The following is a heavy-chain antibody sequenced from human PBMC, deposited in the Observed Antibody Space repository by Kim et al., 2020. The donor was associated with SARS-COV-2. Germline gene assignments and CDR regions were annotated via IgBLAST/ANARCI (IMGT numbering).Heavy chain of an antibody. CDR2: THYSGST. J-gene: IGHJ4*02. Sequence: SETLSLTCNVSGGSISSFYWSWIRQPPGKGLEWIGYTHYSGSTNYNPSLKSRVTISLDTSNNQFSLKLSSVPAADTAVYFCARGSGGWFFDYWGQGTLVTVSS. CDR1: GGSISSFY. CDR3: ARGSGGWFFDY. V-gene: IGHV4-59*13. D-gene: IGHD6-19*01.